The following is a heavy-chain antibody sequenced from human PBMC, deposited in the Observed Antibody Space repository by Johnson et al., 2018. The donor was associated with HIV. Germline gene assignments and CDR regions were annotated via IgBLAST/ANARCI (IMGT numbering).Heavy chain of an antibody. CDR1: GFTFDDYA. CDR2: ISWNSGSI. J-gene: IGHJ3*02. V-gene: IGHV3-9*01. D-gene: IGHD4-17*01. CDR3: ARGEDGVDAFDI. Sequence: LVESGGGLVQPGRSLRLSCAASGFTFDDYAMHWVRQAPGKGLEWVSGISWNSGSIGYADSVKGRFTISRDNAKNSLYLQMNSLRVEDTAVYYCARGEDGVDAFDIWGQGTMVTVSS.